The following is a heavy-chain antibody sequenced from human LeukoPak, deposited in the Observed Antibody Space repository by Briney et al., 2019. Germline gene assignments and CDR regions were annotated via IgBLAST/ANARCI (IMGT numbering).Heavy chain of an antibody. CDR3: ARDVYGSGKNWFDP. V-gene: IGHV3-48*01. Sequence: GGSLRLSCAASGFTFSSYSMNWVRQAPGKGLEWFSYISSSSSTIYYADSVKGRFTISRDNAKNSLYLQMNSLRAEDTAVYYCARDVYGSGKNWFDPWGQRTLVTVSS. CDR1: GFTFSSYS. J-gene: IGHJ5*02. CDR2: ISSSSSTI. D-gene: IGHD3-10*01.